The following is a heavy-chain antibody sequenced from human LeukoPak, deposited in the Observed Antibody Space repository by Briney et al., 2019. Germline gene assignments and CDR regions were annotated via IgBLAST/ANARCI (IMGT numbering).Heavy chain of an antibody. CDR2: IYHSGSS. CDR3: ARGDIVVVVAASFFDY. Sequence: SETLSLTCTVSGYSISSGYYWGWIRQPPGKGQEGIGSIYHSGSSYYNPSLKSRVTISVDTSKNQFSLRLSSVTAADTAVYYCARGDIVVVVAASFFDYWGQGTLVTVSS. J-gene: IGHJ4*02. CDR1: GYSISSGYY. D-gene: IGHD2-15*01. V-gene: IGHV4-38-2*02.